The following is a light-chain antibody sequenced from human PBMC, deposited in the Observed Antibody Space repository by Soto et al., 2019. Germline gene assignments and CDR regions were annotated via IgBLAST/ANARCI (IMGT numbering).Light chain of an antibody. V-gene: IGLV2-23*02. Sequence: QSALTQPASVSGSPEQSITISCTGTSSDVGSYNLVSWYQQHPGKAPKVMIYEATKRPSGVSNRFSGSKSGNTDSLTISGLQAEDEADYYCCAYAGSGTVVFGGGTKVTVL. CDR1: SSDVGSYNL. CDR3: CAYAGSGTVV. J-gene: IGLJ3*02. CDR2: EAT.